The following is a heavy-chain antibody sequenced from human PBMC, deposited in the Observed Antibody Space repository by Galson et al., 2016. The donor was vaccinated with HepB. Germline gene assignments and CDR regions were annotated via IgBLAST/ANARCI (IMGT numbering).Heavy chain of an antibody. V-gene: IGHV4-61*01. CDR3: ARDRGGYNPFDY. Sequence: SETLSLTCTVSGGSISSDSYYWSWIRQPPGKGLEWMGYIYNSGNTNYNPPLKSRVTISVDTSKNQISLKLTSVSAADTAVYYCARDRGGYNPFDYWGQGMLVTVSS. CDR1: GGSISSDSYY. D-gene: IGHD5-24*01. CDR2: IYNSGNT. J-gene: IGHJ4*02.